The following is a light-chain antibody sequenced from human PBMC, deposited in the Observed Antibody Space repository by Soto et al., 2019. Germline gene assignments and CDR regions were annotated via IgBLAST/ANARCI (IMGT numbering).Light chain of an antibody. V-gene: IGKV4-1*01. CDR2: WAS. CDR1: QSILYSSNNKNS. J-gene: IGKJ5*01. CDR3: QQYYSSVVT. Sequence: DIVMTQSPDSLAVSLGERATINCKSSQSILYSSNNKNSLAWFQQQPGQPPKLLIYWASTRESGVPDRFSGSGSGKDFPLTLSSLQGEDVGGYYCQQYYSSVVTFGQGTRLEIK.